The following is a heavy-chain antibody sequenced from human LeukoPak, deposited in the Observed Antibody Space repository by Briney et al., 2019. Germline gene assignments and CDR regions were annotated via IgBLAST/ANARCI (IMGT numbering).Heavy chain of an antibody. CDR1: IDSFSNYH. V-gene: IGHV4-34*01. J-gene: IGHJ4*02. Sequence: PSETLSLTCAVYIDSFSNYHWNWIRQTPAKGMEWIGEVNESGGTNISPSLRSRVILSVDTSKNQFSLKLSSVTAADTAVYYCARGSVLVVTAAFDYWGQGTLVTVSS. CDR2: VNESGGT. CDR3: ARGSVLVVTAAFDY. D-gene: IGHD2-21*02.